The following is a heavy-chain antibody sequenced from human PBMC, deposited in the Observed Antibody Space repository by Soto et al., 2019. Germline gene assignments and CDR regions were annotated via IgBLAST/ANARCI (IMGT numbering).Heavy chain of an antibody. CDR3: AKAPSYSSGWYEPPFFDY. CDR2: ISGSGGST. Sequence: HPWGSLRLSCAASGFTFSSYAMSWVRQAPGKGLEWVSAISGSGGSTYYADSVKGRFTISRDNSKNTLYLQMNSLRAEDTAVYYCAKAPSYSSGWYEPPFFDYWGQGTLVTVSS. J-gene: IGHJ4*02. D-gene: IGHD6-19*01. CDR1: GFTFSSYA. V-gene: IGHV3-23*01.